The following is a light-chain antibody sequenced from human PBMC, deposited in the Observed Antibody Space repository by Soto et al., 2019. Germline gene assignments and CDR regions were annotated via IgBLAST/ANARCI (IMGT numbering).Light chain of an antibody. CDR2: GGS. Sequence: PGARATLSCRASQSGHSNYLAWFQQRSGQAPRLLIYGGSSRATGIPDRFSASGSGTDFTLTISRLEPEDFGVYYCQQYRSFGQGTNVDI. V-gene: IGKV3-20*01. J-gene: IGKJ1*01. CDR3: QQYRS. CDR1: QSGHSNY.